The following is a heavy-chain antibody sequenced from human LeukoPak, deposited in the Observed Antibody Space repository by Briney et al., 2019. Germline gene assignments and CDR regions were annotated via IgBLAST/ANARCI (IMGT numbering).Heavy chain of an antibody. Sequence: ASVKVSCKASGYTFTCYDINWVRQATGQGLEWMGWMNPNSGNTGYAQKFQGRVTMTRNTSISTAYMELSSLRSEDTAVYYCARGSAFYCSSTSCYRNNWFDPWGQGTLVTVSS. CDR3: ARGSAFYCSSTSCYRNNWFDP. CDR2: MNPNSGNT. D-gene: IGHD2-2*01. CDR1: GYTFTCYD. J-gene: IGHJ5*02. V-gene: IGHV1-8*01.